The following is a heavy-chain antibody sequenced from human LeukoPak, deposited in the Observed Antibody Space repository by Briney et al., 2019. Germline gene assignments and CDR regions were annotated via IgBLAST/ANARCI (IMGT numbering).Heavy chain of an antibody. V-gene: IGHV1-8*01. CDR2: MNPNSGNT. D-gene: IGHD2-15*01. J-gene: IGHJ4*02. CDR3: ARNPPLGGDY. CDR1: GDTFTSYD. Sequence: AAVKVSCKASGDTFTSYDINGVRQATGQGLEWMVWMNPNSGNTGYAQKFQGRFTMNRNTSISTAYMELSSLRSEDTAVYSCARNPPLGGDYWGQGTLVTVSS.